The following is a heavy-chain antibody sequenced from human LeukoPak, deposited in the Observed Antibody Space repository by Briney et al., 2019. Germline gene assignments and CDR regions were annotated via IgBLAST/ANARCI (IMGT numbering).Heavy chain of an antibody. CDR2: IYQSGST. J-gene: IGHJ4*02. CDR3: ARVDRDYYDSSGYRFDY. CDR1: GYSISSGYY. D-gene: IGHD3-22*01. V-gene: IGHV4-38-2*02. Sequence: SGTLSLTCTVSGYSISSGYYWGWIRQTPGKGLEWIGNIYQSGSTYYNPSLKSRVTISVDTSKNQFSLKLSSVTAADTAVYYCARVDRDYYDSSGYRFDYWGQGTLVTVSS.